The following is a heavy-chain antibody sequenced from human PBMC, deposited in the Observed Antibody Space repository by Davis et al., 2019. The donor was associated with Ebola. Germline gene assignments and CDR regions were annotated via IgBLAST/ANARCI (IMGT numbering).Heavy chain of an antibody. CDR1: GYSFTSYW. J-gene: IGHJ4*02. Sequence: KVSCKGSGYSFTSYWIGWVRQMPGKGLEWMGIIYPGDSDTRYSPSFQGQVTISADKYISTAYLQWSSLKASDTAMYYCARQGGGSGRLTSFDYWAQGTLVTVSS. CDR2: IYPGDSDT. D-gene: IGHD1-26*01. CDR3: ARQGGGSGRLTSFDY. V-gene: IGHV5-51*01.